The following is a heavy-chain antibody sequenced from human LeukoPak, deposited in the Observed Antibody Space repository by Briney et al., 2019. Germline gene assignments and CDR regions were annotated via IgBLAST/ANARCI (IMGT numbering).Heavy chain of an antibody. CDR1: GYTFTGYY. J-gene: IGHJ4*02. D-gene: IGHD2-15*01. Sequence: GASVKVSCKASGYTFTGYYMHWVRQAPGQGLEWMGWIRGDTGDTDSPQKFRGRVTMTRDTSTDTAYLELSRLRYDDTAIYFCARVRVNSCDYWGQGTLVTVSS. V-gene: IGHV1-2*02. CDR2: IRGDTGDT. CDR3: ARVRVNSCDY.